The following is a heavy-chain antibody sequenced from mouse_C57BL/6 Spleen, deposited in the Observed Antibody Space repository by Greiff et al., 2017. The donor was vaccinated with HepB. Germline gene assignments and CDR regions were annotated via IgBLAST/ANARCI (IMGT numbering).Heavy chain of an antibody. V-gene: IGHV6-6*01. CDR1: GFTFSDAW. J-gene: IGHJ3*01. CDR2: IRNKANNHAT. D-gene: IGHD1-1*01. Sequence: EVQLVESGGGLVQPGGSMKLSCAASGFTFSDAWMDWVRQSPEKGLEWVAEIRNKANNHATYYAESVKGRFTISRDDSKSSVYLQMNSLRAEDTGIYYCTRDGSSLAWFAYWGQGTLVTVSA. CDR3: TRDGSSLAWFAY.